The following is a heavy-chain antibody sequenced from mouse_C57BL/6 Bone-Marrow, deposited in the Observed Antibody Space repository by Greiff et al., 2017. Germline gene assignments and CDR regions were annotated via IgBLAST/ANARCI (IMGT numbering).Heavy chain of an antibody. D-gene: IGHD1-1*01. J-gene: IGHJ3*01. V-gene: IGHV1-72*01. CDR2: IDPNSGGT. CDR3: ARDYYGSSYWFAY. CDR1: GYTFTSYW. Sequence: KESCKASGYTFTSYWMHWVKQRPGRGLEWIGRIDPNSGGTKYNEKFKSKATLTVDKPSSTAYMQLSSLTSEDSAVYYCARDYYGSSYWFAYWGQGTLVTVSA.